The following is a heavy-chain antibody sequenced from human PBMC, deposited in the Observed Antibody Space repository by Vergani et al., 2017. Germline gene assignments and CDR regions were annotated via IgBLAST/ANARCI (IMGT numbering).Heavy chain of an antibody. J-gene: IGHJ3*02. CDR1: GGSISSGDYY. V-gene: IGHV4-30-4*08. D-gene: IGHD5-24*01. CDR2: IYYSGST. Sequence: QVQLQESGPGLVKPSQTLSLTCTVSGGSISSGDYYWSWIRQPPGKGLEWIGYIYYSGSTYYNPSLKCRVTISVDTSKNQFSLKLSSVTAADTAVYYCARLEIVAEMATPISAFDIWGQGTMVTVSS. CDR3: ARLEIVAEMATPISAFDI.